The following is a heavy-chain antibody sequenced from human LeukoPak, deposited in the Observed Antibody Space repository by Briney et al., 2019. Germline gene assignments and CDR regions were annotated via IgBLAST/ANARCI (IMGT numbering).Heavy chain of an antibody. Sequence: GESLKISCKGSGYSFTSYWIGWVRQMPGKGLEWMGIIYPGDSDTRYSPSFQGQVTISADKSISTAYLQWSSLKASDTAMYYCARGDYGSGPLDDAFDIWGQGTMVTVSS. CDR1: GYSFTSYW. D-gene: IGHD3-10*01. CDR3: ARGDYGSGPLDDAFDI. V-gene: IGHV5-51*01. J-gene: IGHJ3*02. CDR2: IYPGDSDT.